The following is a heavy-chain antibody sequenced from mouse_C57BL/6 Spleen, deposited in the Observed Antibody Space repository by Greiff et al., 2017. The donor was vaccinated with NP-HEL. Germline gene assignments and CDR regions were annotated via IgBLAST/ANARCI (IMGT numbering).Heavy chain of an antibody. Sequence: QVQLQQPGAELVKPGASVKLSCKASGYTFTSYWMQWVKQRPGQGLEWIGEIDPSDSYTNYNQKFKGKATLTVDTSSSTAYMQLSSLTSEDSAVYYCARTYYSNYGADWGQGTLVTVSA. CDR1: GYTFTSYW. D-gene: IGHD2-5*01. CDR3: ARTYYSNYGAD. V-gene: IGHV1-50*01. J-gene: IGHJ3*01. CDR2: IDPSDSYT.